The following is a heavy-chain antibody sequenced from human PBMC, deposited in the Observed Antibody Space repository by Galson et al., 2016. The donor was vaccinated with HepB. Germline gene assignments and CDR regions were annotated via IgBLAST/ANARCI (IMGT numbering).Heavy chain of an antibody. CDR2: IMHSGATT. CDR1: GFIFSIYA. Sequence: SLRLSCAASGFIFSIYAMNWVRQAPGKGLEWVSTIMHSGATTYYADSVRGRFNVSRDNFRNTLYLQMNNLRPEDTAVYYCSKDFGREVYGSSGPWGQGALVTVST. V-gene: IGHV3-23*01. J-gene: IGHJ5*02. CDR3: SKDFGREVYGSSGP. D-gene: IGHD3-22*01.